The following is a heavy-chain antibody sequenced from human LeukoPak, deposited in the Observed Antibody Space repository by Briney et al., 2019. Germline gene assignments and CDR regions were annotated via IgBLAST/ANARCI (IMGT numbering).Heavy chain of an antibody. V-gene: IGHV3-11*01. Sequence: EAGGSLRLSCAASGFTFSDYYMSWVRQAPGKGLEWVSYISSSGSTIYYADSVKGRFTISRDNAKNSLYLQMNSLRAEDTAVYYCARVGDGYKNWFDPWGQGTLVTVSS. CDR3: ARVGDGYKNWFDP. J-gene: IGHJ5*02. D-gene: IGHD5-24*01. CDR2: ISSSGSTI. CDR1: GFTFSDYY.